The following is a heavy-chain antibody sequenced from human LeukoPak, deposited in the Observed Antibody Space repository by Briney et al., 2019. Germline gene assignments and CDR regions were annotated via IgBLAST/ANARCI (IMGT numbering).Heavy chain of an antibody. D-gene: IGHD3-22*01. CDR2: ISSSSSTI. Sequence: GGSLSLSCAASGFTFSSYSMNWVRQAPGKGLEWVSYISSSSSTIYYADSVKGRFTISRDNAKNSLYLQMNSLRAEDTAVYYCARSRAAAAHSSGYSRWGQGTLVTVSS. CDR1: GFTFSSYS. V-gene: IGHV3-48*01. J-gene: IGHJ4*02. CDR3: ARSRAAAAHSSGYSR.